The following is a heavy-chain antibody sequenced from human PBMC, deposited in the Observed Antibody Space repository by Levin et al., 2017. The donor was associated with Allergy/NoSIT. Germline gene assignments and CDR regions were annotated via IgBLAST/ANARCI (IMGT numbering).Heavy chain of an antibody. V-gene: IGHV1-46*01. CDR2: IDLRGGST. J-gene: IGHJ5*01. Sequence: ASVKVSCKASGYTSTSHRLYWVRQAPGQGLEWMGVIDLRGGSTSYAQKFQGRLIVTRDTSTTTAYMDLSSLTSADTAVDYCAKGDYAGFESWGQGTLVTVSS. CDR1: GYTSTSHR. D-gene: IGHD3-16*01. CDR3: AKGDYAGFES.